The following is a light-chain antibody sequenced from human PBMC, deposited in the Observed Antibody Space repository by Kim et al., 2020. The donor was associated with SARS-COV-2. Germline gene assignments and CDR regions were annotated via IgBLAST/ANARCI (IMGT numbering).Light chain of an antibody. CDR2: ASS. J-gene: IGKJ5*01. CDR1: QDISNY. CDR3: LQHNTYPIT. Sequence: DIQMTQSPSAMSASVGDRVTITCRAGQDISNYLAWVQQKPGKAPKRLIYASSTLQSGVPSRFSGSGSGTEFTLTFSSLQPEDFATYFCLQHNTYPITFGQGTRLEIK. V-gene: IGKV1-17*03.